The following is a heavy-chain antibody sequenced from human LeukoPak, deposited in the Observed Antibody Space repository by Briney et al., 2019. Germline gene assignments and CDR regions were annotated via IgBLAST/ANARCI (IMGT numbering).Heavy chain of an antibody. V-gene: IGHV3-53*01. CDR3: ATAPCDNNNCPGAFDS. CDR2: IYSGGST. CDR1: GFTVSSNY. D-gene: IGHD1-1*01. J-gene: IGHJ4*02. Sequence: GGSLRLSCAASGFTVSSNYMSWVRQAPGKGLEWVSVIYSGGSTYYADSVKGRFTISRDNSKNTLYLQMNSLRAEDTAVYYCATAPCDNNNCPGAFDSWGQGALVTVSS.